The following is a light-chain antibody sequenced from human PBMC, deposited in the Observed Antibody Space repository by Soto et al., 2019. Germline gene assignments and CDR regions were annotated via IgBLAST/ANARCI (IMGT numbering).Light chain of an antibody. V-gene: IGLV2-14*01. Sequence: ALTQPASVSGSPGQSIAISCTGTSSDVGGYSYVSWYQQQPGKAPKLVISDVSNRPSGVSDRFSGSKSGNTASLTISGLQTEDEADYYCASYTTGSTYVFGTGTKLTVL. CDR3: ASYTTGSTYV. CDR1: SSDVGGYSY. J-gene: IGLJ1*01. CDR2: DVS.